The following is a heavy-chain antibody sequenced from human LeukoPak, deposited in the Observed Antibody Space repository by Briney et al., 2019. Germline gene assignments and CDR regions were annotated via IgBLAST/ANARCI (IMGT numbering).Heavy chain of an antibody. Sequence: GSLRLSCAASGFTVSSYYMSWVRQAPGKGLEWIGSIYYSGSTYYNPSLKSRVTISVDTSKNQFSLKLSSVTVADTAVYYCARPSYYYYYMDVWGKGTTVTVSS. CDR2: IYYSGST. J-gene: IGHJ6*03. CDR3: ARPSYYYYYMDV. CDR1: GFTVSSYY. V-gene: IGHV4-39*01.